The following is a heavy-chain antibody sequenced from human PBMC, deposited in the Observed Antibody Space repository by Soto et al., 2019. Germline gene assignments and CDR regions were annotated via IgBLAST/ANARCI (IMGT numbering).Heavy chain of an antibody. V-gene: IGHV4-31*03. CDR3: ARGHIVLVVAATRAWFDP. D-gene: IGHD2-15*01. J-gene: IGHJ5*02. CDR1: GDSMSSGGYY. CDR2: IYYSGST. Sequence: QVQLQESGPGLVKPSQTLSLTCTVSGDSMSSGGYYWSWIRQHPGKGLEWFGYIYYSGSTYYNSSLKSRVTISVDTSKNQFSLKLSSVTAADTAVYYCARGHIVLVVAATRAWFDPWGQGTLVTVSS.